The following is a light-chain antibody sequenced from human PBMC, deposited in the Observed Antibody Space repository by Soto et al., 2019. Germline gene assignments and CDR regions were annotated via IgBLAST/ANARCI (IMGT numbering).Light chain of an antibody. CDR2: DDF. V-gene: IGLV3-21*02. CDR3: QVWDRSPDHPEVV. J-gene: IGLJ2*01. Sequence: SYELTQPPSVSVAPGQTAGLTCGGNNIKSYGVHWYQQKPGQAPVLDVYDDFDRPSGITERFSGFYSANTATLTISRVEAGDEADYYCQVWDRSPDHPEVVFGGGTQLTVL. CDR1: NIKSYG.